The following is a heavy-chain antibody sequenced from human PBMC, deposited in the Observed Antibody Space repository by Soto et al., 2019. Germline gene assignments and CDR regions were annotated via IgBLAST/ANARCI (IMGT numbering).Heavy chain of an antibody. V-gene: IGHV3-23*01. CDR3: ARVSLGATTITDYYYYGMDV. J-gene: IGHJ6*02. CDR1: GFTFSSYA. D-gene: IGHD1-26*01. CDR2: ISGSGGGT. Sequence: PGGSLRLSCAASGFTFSSYAMTWVRQAPGKGLEWVSGISGSGGGTYYADSVKGRFTISRDNSKSTLYLQMSSLRAEDTAVYYCARVSLGATTITDYYYYGMDVWGQGTTVTVS.